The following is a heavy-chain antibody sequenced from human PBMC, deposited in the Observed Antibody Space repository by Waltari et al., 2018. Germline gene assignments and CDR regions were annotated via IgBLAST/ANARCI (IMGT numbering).Heavy chain of an antibody. CDR2: INHSGST. Sequence: QVQLQQWGAGLLKPSETLSLTCAVYGGSFSGYHWSWIRQPPGKGLEWIGKINHSGSTNYNSSLKSRVTISVDTSKNQFSLKLRSVTAADTAVYYCARPYCSSASCYGAFDIWGQGTMVTVSS. V-gene: IGHV4-34*01. CDR3: ARPYCSSASCYGAFDI. D-gene: IGHD2-2*01. CDR1: GGSFSGYH. J-gene: IGHJ3*02.